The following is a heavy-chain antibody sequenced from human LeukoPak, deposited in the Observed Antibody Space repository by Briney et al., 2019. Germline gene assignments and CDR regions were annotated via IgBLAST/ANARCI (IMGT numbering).Heavy chain of an antibody. CDR2: IKSKTDGGTT. V-gene: IGHV3-15*01. CDR3: AKALGWNDETPEFDY. J-gene: IGHJ4*02. D-gene: IGHD1-1*01. Sequence: GGSLRLSRAASGFTFSNAWMSWVRQAPGKGLEWVGRIKSKTDGGTTDYAAPVKGRFPISRDDSKNTLYLQMSSLRAEDTALYYCAKALGWNDETPEFDYWGQGTLVTVSS. CDR1: GFTFSNAW.